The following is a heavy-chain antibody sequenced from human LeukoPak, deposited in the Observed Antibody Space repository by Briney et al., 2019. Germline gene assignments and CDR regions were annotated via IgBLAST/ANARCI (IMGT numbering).Heavy chain of an antibody. V-gene: IGHV3-30-3*01. CDR1: GFPFSTYA. CDR3: ARGAPPDA. Sequence: GGSLRLSCAASGFPFSTYAMYWVRQAPGKGLEWVAVISYDGSNKYYAESGKGRFTTSRDDPKNTLYLQMSSLRAEDTAIYYCARGAPPDAWGQGTVVTVSS. J-gene: IGHJ3*01. CDR2: ISYDGSNK.